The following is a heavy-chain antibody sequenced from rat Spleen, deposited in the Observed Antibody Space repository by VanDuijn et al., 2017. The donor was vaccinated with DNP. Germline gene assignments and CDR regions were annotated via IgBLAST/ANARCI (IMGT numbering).Heavy chain of an antibody. CDR2: IGTSGSTT. J-gene: IGHJ4*01. Sequence: EVQLVESGGGLVQPGRSLKLSCAASGFAFSNSYMAWVRQAPKKGLEWVATIGTSGSTTYYPDSVKGRFTISRDISKRCLYLQMNSLRSEDTATYYCARQGYYDGYYYYAMDAWGQGTSVTVSS. D-gene: IGHD1-12*03. CDR3: ARQGYYDGYYYYAMDA. CDR1: GFAFSNSY. V-gene: IGHV5-25*01.